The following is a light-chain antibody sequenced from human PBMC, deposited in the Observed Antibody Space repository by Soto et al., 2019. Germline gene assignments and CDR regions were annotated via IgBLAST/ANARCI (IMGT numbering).Light chain of an antibody. CDR1: SSDVGAFDY. CDR3: CSHTTTKSYV. CDR2: DVS. J-gene: IGLJ1*01. Sequence: ALTQPASVSGSPGQSITISCTGTSSDVGAFDYVSWYQQHPGKVPKLLIFDVSSRPSGVSSRFSGSKSANTASLTISGLQAEDDADYFCCSHTTTKSYVFGTGTKLTVL. V-gene: IGLV2-14*03.